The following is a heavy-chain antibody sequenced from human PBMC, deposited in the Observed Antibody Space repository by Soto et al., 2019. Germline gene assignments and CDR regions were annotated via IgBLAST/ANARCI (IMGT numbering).Heavy chain of an antibody. Sequence: PSETLSLTCAVYGGSFSGYYWSWIRQPPGKGLEWIGEINHSGSTNYNPSLKSRVTISVDTSKNQFSLKLSSVTAADTAVYYCASGRVGAPIYYYYGMDVWGQGTTVTVSS. D-gene: IGHD1-26*01. V-gene: IGHV4-34*01. J-gene: IGHJ6*02. CDR3: ASGRVGAPIYYYYGMDV. CDR2: INHSGST. CDR1: GGSFSGYY.